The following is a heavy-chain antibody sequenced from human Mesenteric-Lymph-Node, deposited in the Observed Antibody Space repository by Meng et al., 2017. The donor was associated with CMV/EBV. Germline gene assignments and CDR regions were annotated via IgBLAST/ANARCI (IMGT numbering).Heavy chain of an antibody. Sequence: GESLKISCVASGFTVSKSYLSWVRQAPGKGLEWVAFMYDDNRYYADSVRGRFTISRDNSKNTVYLQMNSLRVDDTAVYYCAGDQGGGRFDYWGQGTLVTVSS. D-gene: IGHD1-26*01. CDR3: AGDQGGGRFDY. J-gene: IGHJ4*02. CDR2: MYDDNR. V-gene: IGHV3-53*01. CDR1: GFTVSKSY.